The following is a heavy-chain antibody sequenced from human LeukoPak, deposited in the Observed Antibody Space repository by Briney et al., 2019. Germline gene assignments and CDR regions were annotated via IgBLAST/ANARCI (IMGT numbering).Heavy chain of an antibody. J-gene: IGHJ3*02. CDR2: INHSGST. V-gene: IGHV4-34*01. CDR1: GGSFSGYY. CDR3: ARESHGYDYVWGSYRLHAFDI. Sequence: SETLSLTCAVYGGSFSGYYWSWIRQPPGKGLEWIGEINHSGSTNYNPSLKSRVTISVDTSKNQFSLKLSSVTAADTAVYYCARESHGYDYVWGSYRLHAFDIWGQGTMVTVSS. D-gene: IGHD3-16*02.